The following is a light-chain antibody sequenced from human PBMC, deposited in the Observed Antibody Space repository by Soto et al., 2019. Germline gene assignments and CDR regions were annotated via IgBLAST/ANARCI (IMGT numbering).Light chain of an antibody. V-gene: IGKV3-15*01. CDR1: QSVATN. CDR2: GAP. J-gene: IGKJ1*01. Sequence: EIVVTQSPATLSVSPGERTTLSCRTSQSVATNLAWYQQKPGQAPRLLIYGAPTRATGVPARFSGSGSGTEFTLTISSLQSEDLAVYYCQQYGTSPPITFGQGTKVDIK. CDR3: QQYGTSPPIT.